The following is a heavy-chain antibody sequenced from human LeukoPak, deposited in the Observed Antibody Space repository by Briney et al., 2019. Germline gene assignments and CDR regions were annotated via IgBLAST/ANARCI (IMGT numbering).Heavy chain of an antibody. V-gene: IGHV3-48*03. CDR3: AAPYGSGSYYNSLDY. CDR1: GFTFSSYE. J-gene: IGHJ4*02. D-gene: IGHD3-10*01. CDR2: ISSSGSTI. Sequence: GGSLRLSCAAFGFTFSSYEMNWVRQAPGKGLEWVSYISSSGSTIYYADSVKGRFTISRDNAKNSLYLQMNSLRAEDTAVYYCAAPYGSGSYYNSLDYWGRGTLVTVSS.